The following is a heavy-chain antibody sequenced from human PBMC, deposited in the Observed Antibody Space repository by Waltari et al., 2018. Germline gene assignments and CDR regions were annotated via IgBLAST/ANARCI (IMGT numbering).Heavy chain of an antibody. CDR1: VYTFTDHA. CDR2: INTNTQHP. V-gene: IGHV7-4-1*02. J-gene: IGHJ4*02. Sequence: QVQLVQSGSELKKPGASVKVSCKASVYTFTDHAMNWVRQAPGQGLHFLGWINTNTQHPFYARGFAGRFVFSLDTSISTAYMEITSLKTEDTAVYYCARELLGGGAFDSWGQGTLVSVSS. D-gene: IGHD3-16*01. CDR3: ARELLGGGAFDS.